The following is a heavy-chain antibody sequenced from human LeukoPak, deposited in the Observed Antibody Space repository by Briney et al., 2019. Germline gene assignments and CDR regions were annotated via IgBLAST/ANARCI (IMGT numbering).Heavy chain of an antibody. Sequence: GSLRLSCAASGIPFKTFNLIRVRPAPGKGPAWIAYISSRSRTTHYADSVKGRFTISRNNAKSSLFLQMDSLRAEDTAVYYCARHSQQLVFSPFDYWGQGSVVTVSS. CDR2: ISSRSRTT. J-gene: IGHJ4*02. V-gene: IGHV3-48*04. CDR1: GIPFKTFN. CDR3: ARHSQQLVFSPFDY. D-gene: IGHD6-6*01.